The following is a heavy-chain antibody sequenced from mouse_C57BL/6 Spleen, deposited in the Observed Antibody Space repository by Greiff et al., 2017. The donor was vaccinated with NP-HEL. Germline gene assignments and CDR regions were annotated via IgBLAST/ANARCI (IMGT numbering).Heavy chain of an antibody. Sequence: VQLQQSEAVLVKPGASVKMSCKVSGYTFTDHTIHWMKPRPEPGLEWIGYLYPGDGSTKYKEKFKGKATLTADKSSSTAYMQLSSLTSEDSAVYCCARSCIYDSDYEDFDDGGQGTTLTVSA. CDR1: GYTFTDHT. CDR2: LYPGDGST. J-gene: IGHJ2*01. D-gene: IGHD2-3*01. V-gene: IGHV1-78*01. CDR3: ARSCIYDSDYEDFDD.